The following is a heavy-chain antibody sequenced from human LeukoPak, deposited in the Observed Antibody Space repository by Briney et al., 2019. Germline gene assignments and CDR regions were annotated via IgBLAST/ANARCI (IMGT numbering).Heavy chain of an antibody. CDR2: IYYSGST. CDR3: ARDNKDIVVVPAEIGAFDI. V-gene: IGHV4-31*03. J-gene: IGHJ3*02. Sequence: PSETLSLTCTVSGGSISSGGYYWSWIRQHPGKGLEWIGYIYYSGSTYYNPSLKSRVTISVDTSKNQFSLKLSSVTAADTAVYYCARDNKDIVVVPAEIGAFDIWGQGTVVTVSS. CDR1: GGSISSGGYY. D-gene: IGHD2-2*01.